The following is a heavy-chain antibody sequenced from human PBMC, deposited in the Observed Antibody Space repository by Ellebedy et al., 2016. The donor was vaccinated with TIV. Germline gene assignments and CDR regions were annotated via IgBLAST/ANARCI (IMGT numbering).Heavy chain of an antibody. J-gene: IGHJ4*02. V-gene: IGHV3-21*06. CDR2: ISSDGHYE. CDR3: VRDRGEGGLPSFFDL. Sequence: GESLKISCEASGFSLSICRMNWVRQAPGKGLEWVSFISSDGHYENYTDSVKGRFTSSRDNDKNSVLLQMDSLRAEDTAVYYCVRDRGEGGLPSFFDLWGQGALVTVSA. CDR1: GFSLSICR. D-gene: IGHD3-10*01.